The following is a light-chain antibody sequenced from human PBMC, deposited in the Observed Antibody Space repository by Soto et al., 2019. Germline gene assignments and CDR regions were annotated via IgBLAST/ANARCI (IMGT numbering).Light chain of an antibody. V-gene: IGKV1-9*01. CDR3: QQYNNWPPRT. CDR2: AAS. J-gene: IGKJ1*01. CDR1: QSISSY. Sequence: DIQMTQSPSSLSASLGDRVTISCRASQSISSYLHWYQKKPGEAPKLLIYAASTLETGVPSRLSGSGSGSEFTLTISSLQSEDFAVYYCQQYNNWPPRTFGQGTKVEIK.